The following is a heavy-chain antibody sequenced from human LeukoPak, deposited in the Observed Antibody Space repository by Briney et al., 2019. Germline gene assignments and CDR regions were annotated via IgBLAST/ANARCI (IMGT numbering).Heavy chain of an antibody. D-gene: IGHD1-7*01. V-gene: IGHV1-69*04. CDR3: GKEDWNYVHGMDV. Sequence: GASVKVSCRASGGTFSSYTIIWVRHAPGQGLEWMVRIIPILGITKYAQKFQGRVTVTADKSTSTAYRERSGLRSEKTAGYYCGKEDWNYVHGMDVWGQGTTVTVSS. CDR1: GGTFSSYT. CDR2: IIPILGIT. J-gene: IGHJ6*01.